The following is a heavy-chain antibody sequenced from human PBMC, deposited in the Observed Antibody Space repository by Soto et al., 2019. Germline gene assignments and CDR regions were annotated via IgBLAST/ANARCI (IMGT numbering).Heavy chain of an antibody. CDR3: ARLRNDYGEFSGMDV. Sequence: SETLSLTCTVSGGSISSYYWSWIRQPPGKGLEWIGYIYYSGSTNYNPSLKSRVTISVDTSKNQFSLKLSSVTAADTAVYYCARLRNDYGEFSGMDVWGQGTTVS. CDR1: GGSISSYY. V-gene: IGHV4-59*08. D-gene: IGHD4-17*01. J-gene: IGHJ6*02. CDR2: IYYSGST.